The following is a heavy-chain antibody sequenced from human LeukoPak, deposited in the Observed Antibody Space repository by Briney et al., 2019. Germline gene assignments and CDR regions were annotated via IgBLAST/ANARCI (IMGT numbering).Heavy chain of an antibody. J-gene: IGHJ3*02. V-gene: IGHV4-39*07. Sequence: PSETLSLTCTVSGDSISSSSYYWGWIRQPPGKGLEWIGSFYYSGSTYYNPSLKSRVTMSVDTSKNQFSLRLSSVTAADTAVYYCARDWGYSSGWSDGLDIWGQGTMVTVSS. CDR3: ARDWGYSSGWSDGLDI. CDR2: FYYSGST. D-gene: IGHD6-19*01. CDR1: GDSISSSSYY.